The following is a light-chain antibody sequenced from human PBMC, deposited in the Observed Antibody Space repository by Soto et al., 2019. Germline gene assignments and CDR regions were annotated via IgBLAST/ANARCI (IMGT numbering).Light chain of an antibody. J-gene: IGKJ1*01. CDR1: QSVSSS. CDR3: QQYNNWWT. Sequence: EIVITQSPATLSLSPGERATLCCRAGQSVSSSLAWYQQKPGQAPRLLIYGASTRATGIPARFSGSGSGTEFTLTISSLQSEDFAVYYCQQYNNWWTFGQGTKVDIK. V-gene: IGKV3-15*01. CDR2: GAS.